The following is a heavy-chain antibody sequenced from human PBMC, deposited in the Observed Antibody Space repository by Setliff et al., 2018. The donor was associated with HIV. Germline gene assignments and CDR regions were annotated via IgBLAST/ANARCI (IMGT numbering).Heavy chain of an antibody. CDR2: ISGSGGST. CDR3: AKDYWSYSSSWYYFDS. D-gene: IGHD6-13*01. Sequence: PGGSLRLSCAASGFTFSIAWMNWVRQAPGKGLEWVSAISGSGGSTYYADSVKGRFTISRDNSKNTLYLQMNSLRAEDTAVYYCAKDYWSYSSSWYYFDSWGQGTLVTVSS. V-gene: IGHV3-23*01. CDR1: GFTFSIAW. J-gene: IGHJ4*02.